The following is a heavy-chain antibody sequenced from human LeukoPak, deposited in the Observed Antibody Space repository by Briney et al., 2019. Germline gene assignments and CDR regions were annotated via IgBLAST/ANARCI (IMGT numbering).Heavy chain of an antibody. V-gene: IGHV4-4*08. CDR2: VYNGGST. CDR1: GGSIFSYY. Sequence: SETLSLTCTVSGGSIFSYYWSWIRQSPGKGLEWIGYVYNGGSTNYNPSLKSRVTISVDTSKNQFSLKLSSVTAADTAVYYCASPPTSYYDFWSGYYSHYFDYWGQGTLVTVSS. D-gene: IGHD3-3*01. CDR3: ASPPTSYYDFWSGYYSHYFDY. J-gene: IGHJ4*02.